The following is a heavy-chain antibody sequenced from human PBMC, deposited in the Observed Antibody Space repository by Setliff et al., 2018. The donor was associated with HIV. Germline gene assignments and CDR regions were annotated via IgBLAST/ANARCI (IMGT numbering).Heavy chain of an antibody. V-gene: IGHV1-3*01. CDR3: TRVMGATTGFHDY. Sequence: ASVKVSCKASGYTLTNYAMHWVRQAPGQRLEWMGCINAGNDNTKYSQNFQGRVTITKDTSESTVYMELSSLRSEDTALYYCTRVMGATTGFHDYWGQGTLITVSS. D-gene: IGHD1-26*01. CDR1: GYTLTNYA. CDR2: INAGNDNT. J-gene: IGHJ4*02.